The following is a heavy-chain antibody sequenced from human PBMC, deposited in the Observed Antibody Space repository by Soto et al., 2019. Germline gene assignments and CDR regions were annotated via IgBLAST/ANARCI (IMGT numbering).Heavy chain of an antibody. J-gene: IGHJ4*02. CDR2: INPSGGST. CDR3: ARDMAGTAARPGGCDY. CDR1: GYTFTSYY. Sequence: ASVKVSCKASGYTFTSYYMHWVRQAPGQGLEWMGIINPSGGSTSYAQKFQGRVTMTRDTSTSTVYMELSSLRSEDTAVYYCARDMAGTAARPGGCDYWGQGTLFTVYS. V-gene: IGHV1-46*01. D-gene: IGHD6-6*01.